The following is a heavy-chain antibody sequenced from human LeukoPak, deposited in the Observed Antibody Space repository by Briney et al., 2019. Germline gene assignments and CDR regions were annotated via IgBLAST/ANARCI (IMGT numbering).Heavy chain of an antibody. D-gene: IGHD6-13*01. CDR2: IYYSGST. V-gene: IGHV4-39*01. Sequence: SETLSLTCIVSGGSISSSSYYWGWIRQPPGEGLEWIGSIYYSGSTYYNPSLKSRVTIPVDTSKNQFSLKLSSVTAADTAVYYCARHPGGRYSNSWYGWFDPWGQGTPVTVSS. CDR1: GGSISSSSYY. CDR3: ARHPGGRYSNSWYGWFDP. J-gene: IGHJ5*02.